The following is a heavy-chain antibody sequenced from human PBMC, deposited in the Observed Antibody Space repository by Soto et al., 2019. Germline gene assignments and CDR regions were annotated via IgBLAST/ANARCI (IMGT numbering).Heavy chain of an antibody. J-gene: IGHJ6*02. CDR2: ISFDGTIQ. D-gene: IGHD6-19*01. Sequence: QVQLVESGGGVVQPGRSVRLSCAVSGFTFSNYAMHWVRQAPGKGLEWVAVISFDGTIQYYADSVNGRLTISRDNSKYTLYLQMNSLRGEDTAAYYCARGVRNIRGWLSYGMDVWGQGTTVTVSS. V-gene: IGHV3-30*04. CDR3: ARGVRNIRGWLSYGMDV. CDR1: GFTFSNYA.